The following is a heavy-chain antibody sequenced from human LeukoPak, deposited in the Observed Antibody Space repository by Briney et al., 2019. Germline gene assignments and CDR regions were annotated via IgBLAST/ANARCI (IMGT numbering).Heavy chain of an antibody. Sequence: GGSLRLSCAASGFTFSSYGMHWVRQAPGKGLEWVAVISYDGSNKYYADSVKGRFTISRDNSKNTLYLQMNSLRAEDTAVYYCARDIGGGSCYSCGMDVWGQGTTVTVSS. J-gene: IGHJ6*02. CDR3: ARDIGGGSCYSCGMDV. CDR1: GFTFSSYG. CDR2: ISYDGSNK. D-gene: IGHD2-15*01. V-gene: IGHV3-30*03.